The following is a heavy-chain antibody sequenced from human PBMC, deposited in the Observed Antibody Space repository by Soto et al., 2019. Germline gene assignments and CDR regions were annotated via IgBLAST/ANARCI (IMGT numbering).Heavy chain of an antibody. Sequence: SETLSLTCAVSGGSISSSNWWSWVRQPPGKGLEWIGDIYYSGSTYYNPSLKSRVTISVDTSKNQFSLKLSSVTAADTAVYYCARDYGGNPGSEYFQHWGQGTLVTVS. CDR3: ARDYGGNPGSEYFQH. CDR2: IYYSGST. D-gene: IGHD4-17*01. CDR1: GGSISSSNW. V-gene: IGHV4-4*02. J-gene: IGHJ1*01.